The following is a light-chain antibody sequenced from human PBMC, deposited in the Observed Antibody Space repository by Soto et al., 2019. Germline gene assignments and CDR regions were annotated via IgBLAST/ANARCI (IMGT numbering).Light chain of an antibody. CDR1: ERISTN. V-gene: IGKV3-15*01. J-gene: IGKJ1*01. CDR2: SES. CDR3: QQYGNWLTWT. Sequence: IVMTQSPVTLSVSPGESATIFCRASERISTNLAWYQQRPGQAPRLLIYSESTRTTGVPAKFSGSGSAPEFTLTISSLQPEDFSTYYCQQYGNWLTWTFGQGTRVEIK.